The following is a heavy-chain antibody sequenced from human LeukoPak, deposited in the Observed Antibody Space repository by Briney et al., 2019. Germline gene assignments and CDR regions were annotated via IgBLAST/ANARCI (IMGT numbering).Heavy chain of an antibody. CDR3: AKTRYNWNSGPFDP. V-gene: IGHV3-23*01. J-gene: IGHJ5*02. CDR1: GFTFSSYA. CDR2: ISGSGGST. D-gene: IGHD1-7*01. Sequence: PGGSLRLSCAASGFTFSSYAMSWVRQAPGKGLEWVSAISGSGGSTYYADPVKGRFTISRDNSKNTLYLQMNSLRAEDTAVYYCAKTRYNWNSGPFDPWGQGTLVTVSS.